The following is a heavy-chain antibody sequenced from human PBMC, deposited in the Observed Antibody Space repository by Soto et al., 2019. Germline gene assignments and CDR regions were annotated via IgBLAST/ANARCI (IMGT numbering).Heavy chain of an antibody. Sequence: QVRLVQSGAEVKQPGSSVKVSCKASGGSFSNYALSWVRQAPGQGLEWMGVIILPFGTPNYAQKFQGTVTITADESMTTVYMEVSGLRSEDTAVYYCARGPDYEGYFDYWGRGTLVTVSS. CDR1: GGSFSNYA. CDR2: IILPFGTP. CDR3: ARGPDYEGYFDY. V-gene: IGHV1-69*12. D-gene: IGHD3-22*01. J-gene: IGHJ4*02.